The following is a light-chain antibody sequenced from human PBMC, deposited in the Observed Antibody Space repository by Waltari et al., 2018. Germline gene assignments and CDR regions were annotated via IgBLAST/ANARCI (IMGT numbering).Light chain of an antibody. CDR3: QQYDNLPV. CDR2: DAS. Sequence: IWMTQSPSLLSASTGDRVTITCQASQDISNYLNWYQQKPGKAPKLLFYDASNLETGVPSRFSGSGSGTDFTFTISSLQPEDIATYYCQQYDNLPVFGPGTKVDIK. V-gene: IGKV1-33*01. J-gene: IGKJ3*01. CDR1: QDISNY.